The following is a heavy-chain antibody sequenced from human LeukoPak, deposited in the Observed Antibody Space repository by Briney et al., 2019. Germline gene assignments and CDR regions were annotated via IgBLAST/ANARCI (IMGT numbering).Heavy chain of an antibody. CDR3: AKDAKVRYYYYGMDV. V-gene: IGHV3-30*18. Sequence: PGGSLRLSCAGAGFTFSNYGMHWVRQAPGKGLEWVAVISYDGSNKYYADSVKGRFTISRDNSKITLYLQMNSLRAEDTAVYYCAKDAKVRYYYYGMDVWGQGTTVTVSS. J-gene: IGHJ6*02. D-gene: IGHD1-1*01. CDR1: GFTFSNYG. CDR2: ISYDGSNK.